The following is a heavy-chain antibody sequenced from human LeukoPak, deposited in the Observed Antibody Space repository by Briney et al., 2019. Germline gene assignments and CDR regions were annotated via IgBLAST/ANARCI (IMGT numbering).Heavy chain of an antibody. CDR3: AKDIFRYCSGGSCYSAFDY. CDR2: ISWNSGSI. CDR1: GFTFDDYA. Sequence: GRSLRLSCAASGFTFDDYAMHWVRQAPGKGLEWVSGISWNSGSIGYADSVKGRFTISRDNAKNSLYLQMNSLRAEDTALYYCAKDIFRYCSGGSCYSAFDYWVQGTLVTV. J-gene: IGHJ4*02. D-gene: IGHD2-15*01. V-gene: IGHV3-9*01.